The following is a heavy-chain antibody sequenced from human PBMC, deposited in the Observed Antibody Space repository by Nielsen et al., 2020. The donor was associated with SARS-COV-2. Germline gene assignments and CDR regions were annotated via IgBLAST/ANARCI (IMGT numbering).Heavy chain of an antibody. CDR1: GFTFSDFS. Sequence: GGSLRLSCAASGFTFSDFSFHWVRQAPGKGLEWVAGISFDGSNTYYADSVKGRLTISRDNSKDTLYLQMGSLWAEDTAVYYCARCRRPYHLFSGDYYWYFDLWGRGTLVTVSS. V-gene: IGHV3-30-3*01. D-gene: IGHD4-17*01. CDR3: ARCRRPYHLFSGDYYWYFDL. CDR2: ISFDGSNT. J-gene: IGHJ2*01.